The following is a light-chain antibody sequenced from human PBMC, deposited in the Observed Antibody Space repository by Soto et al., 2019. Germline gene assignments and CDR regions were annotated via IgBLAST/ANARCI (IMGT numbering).Light chain of an antibody. Sequence: ETVMTQSPATLSLSLGERATLSCRASQSVTDNLAWYQQKPGQAPRLLIHGAATRAIGIPDRFSGSGFGTEFTLTISSLQSEDFAVYDCQQYNNWPPYTFGQGTKLEIK. V-gene: IGKV3-15*01. CDR1: QSVTDN. CDR3: QQYNNWPPYT. J-gene: IGKJ2*01. CDR2: GAA.